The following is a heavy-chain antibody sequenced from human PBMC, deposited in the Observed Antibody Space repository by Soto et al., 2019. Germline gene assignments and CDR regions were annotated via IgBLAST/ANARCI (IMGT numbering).Heavy chain of an antibody. Sequence: PSETLSLTCTVSGGSISSDDYYWSWIRQPPGKGLEWIGYIYYSGSTYYNPSLKSRVTISVDTSKNQFSLKLSSVTAADTAVYYCARENSPGIAAAGTVYWGQGTLVTVSS. D-gene: IGHD6-13*01. J-gene: IGHJ4*02. CDR2: IYYSGST. CDR3: ARENSPGIAAAGTVY. V-gene: IGHV4-30-4*01. CDR1: GGSISSDDYY.